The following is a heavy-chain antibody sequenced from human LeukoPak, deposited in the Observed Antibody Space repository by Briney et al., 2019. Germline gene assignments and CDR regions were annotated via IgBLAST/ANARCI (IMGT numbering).Heavy chain of an antibody. Sequence: GGSLRLSCAASGFTFSTYWMSWVRQAPGKGLEWVASIKYDGSEKYYVDSVKGRFTISRDNAKNSLYLQMSSLRAEDTAVYYCARGKSHIDFWGPGSLVTVSS. V-gene: IGHV3-7*01. CDR1: GFTFSTYW. CDR3: ARGKSHIDF. J-gene: IGHJ4*02. CDR2: IKYDGSEK. D-gene: IGHD2/OR15-2a*01.